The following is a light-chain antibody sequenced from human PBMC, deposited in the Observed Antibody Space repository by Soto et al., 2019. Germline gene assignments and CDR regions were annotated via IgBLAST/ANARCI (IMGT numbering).Light chain of an antibody. CDR1: HSVNSY. CDR2: DAS. Sequence: EIVLTQSPATLSLSPGERATLSCRASHSVNSYLAWYQHKPGQAPRLLIYDASNRAAGIPARFSGSGSGTDFTLTISSLEPEDLATYYCLQYQSYWTFGQGTKVEVK. CDR3: LQYQSYWT. V-gene: IGKV3-11*01. J-gene: IGKJ1*01.